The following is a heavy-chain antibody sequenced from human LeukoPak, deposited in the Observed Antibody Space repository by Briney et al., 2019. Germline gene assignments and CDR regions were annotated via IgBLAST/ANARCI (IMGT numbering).Heavy chain of an antibody. V-gene: IGHV1-69*13. Sequence: AASVKVSCKASGGTFSSYAISWVRQAPGQGLEWMGGIIPIFGTANYAQKFQGRVTITADESTSTAYMELSSLRSEDTAVYYCARDEGIAAFLGMDVWGQGTTVTVSS. D-gene: IGHD6-6*01. CDR2: IIPIFGTA. CDR1: GGTFSSYA. CDR3: ARDEGIAAFLGMDV. J-gene: IGHJ6*02.